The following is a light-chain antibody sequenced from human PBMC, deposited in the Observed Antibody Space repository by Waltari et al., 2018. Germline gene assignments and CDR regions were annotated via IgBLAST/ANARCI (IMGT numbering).Light chain of an antibody. V-gene: IGKV3-11*01. J-gene: IGKJ4*01. CDR1: QSVSSY. CDR3: QQYNKWPPT. CDR2: DAS. Sequence: EIVLTQSPATLSLSPGETATLTCRASQSVSSYLAWYQQKPGPAPRLLIYDASNMATGIPARFSGSGFDTDFTLTISSLQSEDLGSYHCQQYNKWPPTFGGGTKVEIK.